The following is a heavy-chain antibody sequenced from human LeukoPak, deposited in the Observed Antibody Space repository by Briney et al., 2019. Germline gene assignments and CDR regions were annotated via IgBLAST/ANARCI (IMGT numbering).Heavy chain of an antibody. Sequence: PGGSLRLSCAASGFTFSTYSMNWVRQAPGKGLEWVSSISSTSSYIYYADSVKGRFTISRDNAKNSLYLQMNSLRAEDTAVYYCARDGYSTSSFDFWGQGTLVTVSS. CDR2: ISSTSSYI. D-gene: IGHD6-6*01. CDR1: GFTFSTYS. J-gene: IGHJ4*02. CDR3: ARDGYSTSSFDF. V-gene: IGHV3-21*01.